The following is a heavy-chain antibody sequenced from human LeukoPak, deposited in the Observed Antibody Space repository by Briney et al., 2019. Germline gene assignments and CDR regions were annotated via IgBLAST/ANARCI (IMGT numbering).Heavy chain of an antibody. CDR3: ARFPQWLGAFDI. J-gene: IGHJ3*02. CDR1: GFTVSSNY. D-gene: IGHD6-19*01. V-gene: IGHV3-66*01. CDR2: IYSGGST. Sequence: GGSLRLSCAASGFTVSSNYMSWVRQAPGKGPEWVSVIYSGGSTYYADSVKGRFTISRDNSKNTLYLQMNSLRAEDTAVYYCARFPQWLGAFDIWGQGTMVTVSS.